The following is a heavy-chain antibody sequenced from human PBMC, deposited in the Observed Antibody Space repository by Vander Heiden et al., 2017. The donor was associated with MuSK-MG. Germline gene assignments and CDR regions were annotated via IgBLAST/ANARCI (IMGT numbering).Heavy chain of an antibody. CDR2: ISSGGTTI. CDR1: GFTFNNYS. CDR3: ARAGSSWYYYTDC. Sequence: EVQLVESGGGLVQPGGSLRLPCAASGFTFNNYSMNLVRQAPGKGLEWVSYISSGGTTIYYADSVRGRFTISRDNAKSSLSLQMNRLRVEDTAVYYCARAGSSWYYYTDCWGQGTLVTVSS. V-gene: IGHV3-48*01. D-gene: IGHD6-13*01. J-gene: IGHJ4*02.